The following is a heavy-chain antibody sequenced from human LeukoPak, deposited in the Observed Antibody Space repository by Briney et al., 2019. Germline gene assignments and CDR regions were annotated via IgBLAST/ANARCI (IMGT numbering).Heavy chain of an antibody. CDR1: GGSISSSRYY. V-gene: IGHV4-39*01. CDR3: ARVNWNDAGFFDY. Sequence: SETLSLTCSVSGGSISSSRYYWGWIRQPPWKGLEWIGSIQYSGSTYHHPSLKSRVTISADTSKNRFSLKLSSVTAADTAVYYCARVNWNDAGFFDYWGQGTLVTVSS. CDR2: IQYSGST. D-gene: IGHD1-20*01. J-gene: IGHJ4*02.